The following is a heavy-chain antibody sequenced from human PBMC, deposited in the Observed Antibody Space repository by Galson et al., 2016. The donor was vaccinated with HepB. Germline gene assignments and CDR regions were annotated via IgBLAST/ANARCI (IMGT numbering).Heavy chain of an antibody. CDR1: GFTFSAYA. V-gene: IGHV3-23*01. CDR3: GRSTVAGN. D-gene: IGHD6-19*01. Sequence: SLRLSCAASGFTFSAYAMNWVRQAPGEGLEWISAISNVNTHYADSVRGRFTISRDNSNNTLFLQMNSLRVEDTAVYYCGRSTVAGNWGQGTLVSVSS. CDR2: ISNVNT. J-gene: IGHJ4*02.